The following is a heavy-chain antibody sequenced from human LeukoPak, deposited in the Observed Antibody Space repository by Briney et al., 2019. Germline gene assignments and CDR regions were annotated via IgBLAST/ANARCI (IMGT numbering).Heavy chain of an antibody. V-gene: IGHV3-11*06. CDR1: GFTFSDYY. CDR2: ISSSSSYT. J-gene: IGHJ6*02. Sequence: GGSLRLSCAASGFTFSDYYMSWLRQAPGKGLEWVSSISSSSSYTYYADSVKGRFTISRDNAKNSLYLQMNSLRAEDTAVYYCASQYSGYDYYYYYYGMDVWGQGTTVTVSS. CDR3: ASQYSGYDYYYYYYGMDV. D-gene: IGHD5-12*01.